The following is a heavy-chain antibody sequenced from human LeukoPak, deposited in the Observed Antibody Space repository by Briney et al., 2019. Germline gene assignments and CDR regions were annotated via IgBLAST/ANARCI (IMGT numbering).Heavy chain of an antibody. CDR2: MSAYNGKT. J-gene: IGHJ4*02. Sequence: ASVKVSCKASGYSFTSYGFNWVRQAPGQGLEWMGWMSAYNGKTNYAHSLQGRVTVTADTSASTAYMELSSLTSEDTAVYYCARGPRAAADDYWGQGTLVTVSS. V-gene: IGHV1-18*01. CDR1: GYSFTSYG. CDR3: ARGPRAAADDY. D-gene: IGHD6-13*01.